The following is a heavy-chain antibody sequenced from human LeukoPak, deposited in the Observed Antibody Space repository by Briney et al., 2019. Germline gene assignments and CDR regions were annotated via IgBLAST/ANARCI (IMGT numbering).Heavy chain of an antibody. V-gene: IGHV3-23*01. CDR1: GFTFSSYA. J-gene: IGHJ4*02. CDR3: ARGGSGYYSDTYDY. Sequence: PGGSLRLSCAASGFTFSSYAMSWVRQAPGKGLEWVSAISGSGGSTYYADSVKGRFTISRDNSKNTLYLQMNSLRAEDTAVYYCARGGSGYYSDTYDYWGQGTLVTVSS. CDR2: ISGSGGST. D-gene: IGHD3-22*01.